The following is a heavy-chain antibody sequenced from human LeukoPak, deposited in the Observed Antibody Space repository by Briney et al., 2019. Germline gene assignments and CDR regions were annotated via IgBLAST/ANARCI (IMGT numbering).Heavy chain of an antibody. CDR2: ISSSSSTI. V-gene: IGHV3-48*02. Sequence: GGSLRLSCAASGFTFSSYSMNWVRQAPGKGLEWVSYISSSSSTIYYADSVKGRFTISRDNAKNSLYLQMNSLRDEDTAVYYCARDGRFLEWLLWGAFEIWGQGTMVTVSS. D-gene: IGHD3-3*01. CDR1: GFTFSSYS. CDR3: ARDGRFLEWLLWGAFEI. J-gene: IGHJ3*02.